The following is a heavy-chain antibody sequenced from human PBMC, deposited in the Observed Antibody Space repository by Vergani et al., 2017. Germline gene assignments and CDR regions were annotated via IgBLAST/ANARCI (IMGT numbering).Heavy chain of an antibody. J-gene: IGHJ6*02. CDR3: ARDGDGDRIQLWNYGMDV. CDR1: GFTFSSYE. CDR2: ISSSGSTI. Sequence: EVQLVESGGGLVQPGGYLRLSCAASGFTFSSYEMNWVRQAPGKGLEWVSYISSSGSTIYYADSVKGRFTISRDNAKNSLYLQMNSLRAEDTAVYYCARDGDGDRIQLWNYGMDVWGQGTTVTVSS. V-gene: IGHV3-48*03. D-gene: IGHD5-18*01.